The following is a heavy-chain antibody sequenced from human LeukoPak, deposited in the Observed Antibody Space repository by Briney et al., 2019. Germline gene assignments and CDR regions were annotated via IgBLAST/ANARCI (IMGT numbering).Heavy chain of an antibody. Sequence: SGTLSLTCAVSGGSISSSNWWSWVRQPPGKGLEWIGEIYHSGSTNYNPSLKSRVTISVDKSKNQFSLKLSSVTAADTAVYYCARVPVVPAANFYWYFDLWGRDTLVTVSS. D-gene: IGHD2-2*01. CDR1: GGSISSSNW. CDR2: IYHSGST. CDR3: ARVPVVPAANFYWYFDL. J-gene: IGHJ2*01. V-gene: IGHV4-4*02.